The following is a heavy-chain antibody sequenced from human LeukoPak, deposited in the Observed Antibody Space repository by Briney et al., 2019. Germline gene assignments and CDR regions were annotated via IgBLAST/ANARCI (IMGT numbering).Heavy chain of an antibody. J-gene: IGHJ3*02. V-gene: IGHV4-59*01. CDR1: GGSFSIYY. Sequence: SETLSLTCSVSGGSFSIYYWNWIRQPPGKGLEWIGYIYYDGSTSYNPSLKSRVSISLDTSKNQFSLKLTSVSAADTAVYYCARPGLPDAFDIWGQGTMVTVSS. D-gene: IGHD5/OR15-5a*01. CDR3: ARPGLPDAFDI. CDR2: IYYDGST.